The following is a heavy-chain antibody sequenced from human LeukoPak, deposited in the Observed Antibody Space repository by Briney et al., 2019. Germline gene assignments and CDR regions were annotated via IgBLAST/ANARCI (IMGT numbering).Heavy chain of an antibody. Sequence: GGSLRLSCAASGFTFSSYWMHWVRQAPGKGLEWVSGISWNSGTKGYADSVKGRFTISRDNAKYSLYLQMNSLRGEDAALYYCAVLHYYAMDVWGQGTTVTISS. CDR1: GFTFSSYW. V-gene: IGHV3-9*01. CDR3: AVLHYYAMDV. J-gene: IGHJ6*02. CDR2: ISWNSGTK. D-gene: IGHD2-8*01.